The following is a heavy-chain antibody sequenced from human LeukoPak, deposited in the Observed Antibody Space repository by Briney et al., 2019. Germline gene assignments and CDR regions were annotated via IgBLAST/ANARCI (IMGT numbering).Heavy chain of an antibody. CDR1: GFTVSINY. CDR3: ARAKRPRQQLFYMDV. V-gene: IGHV3-53*01. J-gene: IGHJ6*03. D-gene: IGHD6-13*01. CDR2: IYSGGST. Sequence: GGSLRLSCAASGFTVSINYMSCVRQAPGKGLEWVSVIYSGGSTYYADSVKGRFTISRDNSKNTLYLQMNSLRAEDTAVYYCARAKRPRQQLFYMDVWGKGTTVTVSS.